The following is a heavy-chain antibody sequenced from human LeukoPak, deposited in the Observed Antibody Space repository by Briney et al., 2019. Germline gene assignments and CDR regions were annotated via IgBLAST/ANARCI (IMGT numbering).Heavy chain of an antibody. CDR3: ARQDYDTSYFDP. Sequence: SETLSLTCTVSGYSISSGYYWGWIRQPPGKGLEWIGSIYHSGSTYYNPSLKSRVTISVDTSKNQFSLRLRSVTAADTALYYCARQDYDTSYFDPWGQGTLVTVSS. D-gene: IGHD4-17*01. J-gene: IGHJ5*02. CDR1: GYSISSGYY. V-gene: IGHV4-38-2*02. CDR2: IYHSGST.